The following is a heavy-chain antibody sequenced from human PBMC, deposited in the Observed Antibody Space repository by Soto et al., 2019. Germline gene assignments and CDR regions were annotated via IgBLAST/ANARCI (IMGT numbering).Heavy chain of an antibody. CDR2: VSAGGDMT. D-gene: IGHD3-10*01. V-gene: IGHV3-23*01. CDR3: ARGDRGGSGSPASYYYSDLDV. J-gene: IGHJ6*02. CDR1: GFTFSSYA. Sequence: DVQLLESGGHLVQPGGSLRLSCAASGFTFSSYAMSWVRQAPGKGLEWVSSVSAGGDMTYYSDSVKGRLTISRDNSNNALFLQMNSLRIEDTALYYCARGDRGGSGSPASYYYSDLDVWGQGATVTVS.